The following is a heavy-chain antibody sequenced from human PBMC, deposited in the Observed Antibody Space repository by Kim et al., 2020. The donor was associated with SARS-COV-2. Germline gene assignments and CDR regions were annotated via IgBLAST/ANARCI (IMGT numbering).Heavy chain of an antibody. J-gene: IGHJ3*02. CDR1: GYTFTSYA. Sequence: ASVKVSCKASGYTFTSYAMNWVRQAPEQGLEWMGWINTNTGNPTYAQGFTGRFVFSLDTSVSTAYLQISSLKAEDTAVYYCARDPMVRGVIGTKGAFDIWGQGTMVTVSS. CDR2: INTNTGNP. CDR3: ARDPMVRGVIGTKGAFDI. D-gene: IGHD3-10*01. V-gene: IGHV7-4-1*02.